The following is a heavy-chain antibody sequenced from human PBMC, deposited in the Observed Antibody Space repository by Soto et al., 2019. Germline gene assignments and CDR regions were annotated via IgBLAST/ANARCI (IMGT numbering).Heavy chain of an antibody. CDR2: VYHGGNT. J-gene: IGHJ3*01. Sequence: KLSGSMALTCAFSGVSISSGNYFGLIRKHPGKGLEWIGSVYHGGNTYYNPSLKSRVSISIDLSKNQFSLKLTSVTAADTAAYYCARARWYDAFNVWGQGTVVTVS. CDR1: GVSISSGNY. CDR3: ARARWYDAFNV. V-gene: IGHV4-38-2*01. D-gene: IGHD2-15*01.